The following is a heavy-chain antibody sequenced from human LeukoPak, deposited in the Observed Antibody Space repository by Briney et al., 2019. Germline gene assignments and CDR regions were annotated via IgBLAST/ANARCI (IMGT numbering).Heavy chain of an antibody. CDR3: ARAPGLGFGEWYFDY. J-gene: IGHJ4*02. CDR2: IYSGGST. V-gene: IGHV3-53*01. Sequence: PGGSLRLSCAASGFTVSSNYMSWVRQAPGKGLEWVSVIYSGGSTYYADSVKGRFTISRDNPKNTLYLQMNSLRAEDTAVYYCARAPGLGFGEWYFDYWGQGTLVTVSS. CDR1: GFTVSSNY. D-gene: IGHD3-10*01.